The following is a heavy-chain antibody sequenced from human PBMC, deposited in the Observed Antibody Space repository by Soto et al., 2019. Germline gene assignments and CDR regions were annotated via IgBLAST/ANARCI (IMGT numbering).Heavy chain of an antibody. D-gene: IGHD6-13*01. V-gene: IGHV4-61*01. Sequence: SETLSLTCTVSGGSVSSGSYYWSWIRQPPGKGLEWIGYIYYSGSTNYNPSLESRVTISVDTSKNQFSLKLSSVTAADTAVYYCARDASATYYYYYGLDVWGRGTTVTVFS. J-gene: IGHJ6*02. CDR2: IYYSGST. CDR3: ARDASATYYYYYGLDV. CDR1: GGSVSSGSYY.